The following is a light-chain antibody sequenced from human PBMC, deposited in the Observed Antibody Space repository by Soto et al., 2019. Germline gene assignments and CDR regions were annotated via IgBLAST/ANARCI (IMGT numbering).Light chain of an antibody. J-gene: IGKJ2*01. CDR2: KAS. CDR1: QSISSW. CDR3: QQHNSYLYT. Sequence: DIQMTQSPSTLSASVGDRVTITCRASQSISSWLAWYQQKPGKAPKRLIYKASSLESGVPSRFSGSGSGTEFTLTISSLQPDDFATYYCQQHNSYLYTCGQGTKLEIK. V-gene: IGKV1-5*03.